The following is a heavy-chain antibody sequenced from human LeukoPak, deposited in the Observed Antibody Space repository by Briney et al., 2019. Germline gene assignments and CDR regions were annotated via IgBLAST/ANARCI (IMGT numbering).Heavy chain of an antibody. V-gene: IGHV3-23*01. Sequence: GGSLRLSCAASGFTFSSYAVSWVRQAPGKGLEWVSAISGSGGSTYYADSVKGRFTISRDNSKNTLYLQMNSLRAEDTAVYYCAGTMVRGEADYWGQGTLVTVSS. CDR3: AGTMVRGEADY. J-gene: IGHJ4*02. D-gene: IGHD3-10*01. CDR2: ISGSGGST. CDR1: GFTFSSYA.